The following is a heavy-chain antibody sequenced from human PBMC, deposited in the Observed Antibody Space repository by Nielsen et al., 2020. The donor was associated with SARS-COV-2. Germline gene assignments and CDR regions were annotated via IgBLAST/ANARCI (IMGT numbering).Heavy chain of an antibody. Sequence: ASVKVSCKASGYTFTSYGISWVRQAPGQGLEWMGWISAYNGNTNYAQKLQGRVTMTTDTSTSTAYMELRSLRSEDTAVYYCAREWGSMVRGDWFDYWGQGTLVTVSS. V-gene: IGHV1-18*01. D-gene: IGHD3-10*01. CDR3: AREWGSMVRGDWFDY. CDR2: ISAYNGNT. J-gene: IGHJ4*02. CDR1: GYTFTSYG.